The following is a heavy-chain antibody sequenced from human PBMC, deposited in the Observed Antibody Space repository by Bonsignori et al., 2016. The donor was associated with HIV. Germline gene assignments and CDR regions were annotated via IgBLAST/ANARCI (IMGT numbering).Heavy chain of an antibody. CDR1: GGSFSGYY. V-gene: IGHV4-34*01. CDR2: INHSGST. J-gene: IGHJ4*02. D-gene: IGHD6-19*01. Sequence: SETLSLTCAVYGGSFSGYYWNWIRQPPGKGLEWIGEINHSGSTNYNPSLMGRVTISVDTSKNQFSLKLSSVTAADTAVYYCARGHYSSGWCVDYWGQGTLVTVSS. CDR3: ARGHYSSGWCVDY.